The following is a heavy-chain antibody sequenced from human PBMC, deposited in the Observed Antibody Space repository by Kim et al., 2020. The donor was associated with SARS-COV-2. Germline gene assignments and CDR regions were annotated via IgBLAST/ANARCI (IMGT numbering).Heavy chain of an antibody. CDR2: INPYSGDT. CDR1: GYTFTDYY. D-gene: IGHD3-3*01. V-gene: IGHV1-2*02. J-gene: IGHJ4*02. Sequence: ASVKVSCKASGYTFTDYYIHWVRQAPGQGLEWMGWINPYSGDTNYAQKFQGRVTMTRDTSISTPYVELSSLRSDDTAVYYCARSAHFCSGHYLDFWGQGTLITVSP. CDR3: ARSAHFCSGHYLDF.